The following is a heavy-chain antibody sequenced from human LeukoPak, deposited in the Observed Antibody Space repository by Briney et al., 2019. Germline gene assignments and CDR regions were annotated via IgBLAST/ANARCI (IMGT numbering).Heavy chain of an antibody. CDR2: ISAYNGNT. J-gene: IGHJ4*01. CDR1: GYTFTSYG. Sequence: ASVKVSCKASGYTFTSYGISWVRQAPGQGLEWIGLISAYNGNTDYAQKPQGRVTMTTDTSTSTAYMELRSLRSDDTAVYYCASGDDYGDYFPSFDYWPQGTLVRVSS. V-gene: IGHV1-18*01. CDR3: ASGDDYGDYFPSFDY. D-gene: IGHD4-17*01.